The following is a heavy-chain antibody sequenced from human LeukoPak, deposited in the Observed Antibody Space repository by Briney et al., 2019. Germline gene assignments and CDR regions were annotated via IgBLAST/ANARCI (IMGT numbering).Heavy chain of an antibody. CDR3: ARVGVTMVRGVIDY. CDR2: IYHSGST. J-gene: IGHJ4*02. D-gene: IGHD3-10*01. CDR1: GDSITSYY. Sequence: PSETLSLTCSVSGDSITSYYWSWIRQPPGKGLEWIGYIYHSGSTYYNPSLKSRVTISVDRSKNQFSLKLSSVTAADTAVYYCARVGVTMVRGVIDYWGQGTLVTVSS. V-gene: IGHV4-59*12.